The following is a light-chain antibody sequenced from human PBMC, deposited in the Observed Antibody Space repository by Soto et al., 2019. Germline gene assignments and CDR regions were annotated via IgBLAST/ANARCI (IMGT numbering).Light chain of an antibody. CDR1: QSVFFRSKNKNY. J-gene: IGKJ4*01. CDR2: WAS. Sequence: DIVLTQSPHSLVVSMGERATINCESSQSVFFRSKNKNYLAWYQQKAGQPPKLLIHWASTRASGVPGRFSGSGSGTDFTRIISSLQAEDVAVYYCQQYYTTPLTFGGGTKVEIK. CDR3: QQYYTTPLT. V-gene: IGKV4-1*01.